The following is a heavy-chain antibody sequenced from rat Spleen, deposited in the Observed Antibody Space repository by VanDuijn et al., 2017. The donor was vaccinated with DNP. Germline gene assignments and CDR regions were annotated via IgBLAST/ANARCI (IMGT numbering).Heavy chain of an antibody. CDR1: GFTFDYYW. CDR3: ATALGDY. Sequence: EVQLVESGGGLVQPGRSLKLSCVASGFTFDYYWMTWIRHIPGKGLEWVASITRGGTTTNYRDSVKGRFTISRDDARNTLYLQMNSLTPEDTATYSCATALGDYWGRGVMVTVSS. V-gene: IGHV5-31*01. CDR2: ITRGGTTT. D-gene: IGHD4-6*01. J-gene: IGHJ2*01.